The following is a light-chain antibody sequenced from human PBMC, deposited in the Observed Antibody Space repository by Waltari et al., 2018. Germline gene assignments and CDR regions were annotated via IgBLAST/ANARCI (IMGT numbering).Light chain of an antibody. V-gene: IGKV4-1*01. CDR1: PSVLYSPNNKNY. CDR3: QQYANTPRT. J-gene: IGKJ1*01. CDR2: WAS. Sequence: DIVMTQSPDSLAVSLGERATANCKSSPSVLYSPNNKNYLAWYQQKPGQPPKLLIYWASTRESGVPDRFSGSGSGTDFTLTISSLQAEDVAVYYCQQYANTPRTFGQGTTVEIK.